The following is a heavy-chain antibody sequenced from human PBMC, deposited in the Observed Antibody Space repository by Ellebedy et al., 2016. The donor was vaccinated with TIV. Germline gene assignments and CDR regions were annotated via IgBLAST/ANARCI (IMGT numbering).Heavy chain of an antibody. V-gene: IGHV4-59*01. Sequence: SETLSLXCTVSGGSISSYYWSWIRQPPGKGLEWIGYIYYSGSTNYNPSLKSRVTISVDTSKNQFSLKLSSVTAADTAVYYCARDLGVLPGDYWGQGTLVTVSS. CDR2: IYYSGST. CDR3: ARDLGVLPGDY. J-gene: IGHJ4*02. CDR1: GGSISSYY. D-gene: IGHD2-8*01.